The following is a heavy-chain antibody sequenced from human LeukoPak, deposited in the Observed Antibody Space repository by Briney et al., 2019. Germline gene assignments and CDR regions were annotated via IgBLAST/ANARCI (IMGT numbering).Heavy chain of an antibody. CDR2: INHSGST. D-gene: IGHD1-14*01. CDR3: ARRATHRPFDP. V-gene: IGHV4-34*01. Sequence: PSETLSLTCAVYGGSFSGYYWSWIRQPPGQGLEWIGEINHSGSTNYNPSLKSRVTISVDTSKNQFSLKLSSVTAADTAVYYCARRATHRPFDPWGQGTLVTVSS. J-gene: IGHJ5*02. CDR1: GGSFSGYY.